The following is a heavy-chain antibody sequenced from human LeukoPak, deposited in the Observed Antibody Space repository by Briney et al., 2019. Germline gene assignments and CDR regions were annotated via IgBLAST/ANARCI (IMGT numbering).Heavy chain of an antibody. D-gene: IGHD1-1*01. CDR2: ITPGNSDT. Sequence: GESLKISCKGSGYSFTTYWIGWMRQMPGRGLEWMAIITPGNSDTQYSPSLQGQVTISADKSISTAYLQWSSLKASDSAMYYCATRIYWTYYWGQGTLVTVSS. CDR1: GYSFTTYW. V-gene: IGHV5-51*01. CDR3: ATRIYWTYY. J-gene: IGHJ4*01.